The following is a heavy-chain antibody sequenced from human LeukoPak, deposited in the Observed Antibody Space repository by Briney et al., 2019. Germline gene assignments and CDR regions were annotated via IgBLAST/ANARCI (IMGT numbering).Heavy chain of an antibody. D-gene: IGHD3-9*01. CDR2: IDPKSGGP. Sequence: GASVKVSCKASGYTFTDNHIYWVRQAPGQGLECMGWIDPKSGGPNYAQKFQGRVTMTRDTSINTAYMELSNLRSDDTAVYYCARERAISAFDIWGQGTMVTVSS. J-gene: IGHJ3*02. V-gene: IGHV1-2*02. CDR1: GYTFTDNH. CDR3: ARERAISAFDI.